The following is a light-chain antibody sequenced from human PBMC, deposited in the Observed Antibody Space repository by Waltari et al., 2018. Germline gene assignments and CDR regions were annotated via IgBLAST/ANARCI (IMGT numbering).Light chain of an antibody. V-gene: IGKV1-39*01. J-gene: IGKJ1*01. Sequence: DIQMTQSPSSLSASVGDRVPITCRASQSISSYLNWYQQKPGKAPKLLIYAASSLQSGGPSRFSGSGSGTDFTLTISSLQPEDFATYYCQQSYSTPRTFGQGTKVEIK. CDR1: QSISSY. CDR3: QQSYSTPRT. CDR2: AAS.